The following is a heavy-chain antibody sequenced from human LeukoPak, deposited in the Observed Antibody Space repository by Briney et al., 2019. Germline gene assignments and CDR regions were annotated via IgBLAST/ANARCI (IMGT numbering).Heavy chain of an antibody. J-gene: IGHJ4*02. D-gene: IGHD6-13*01. CDR1: GFTFSSYG. V-gene: IGHV3-30*03. CDR3: ARDWAGFTAPGPFDY. CDR2: ISYDGSNK. Sequence: PGGSLRLSCAASGFTFSSYGMHWVRQAPGKGLEWVAVISYDGSNKYYADSVKGRFTISRDNSRNTLYLQMSSLRADDTAVYYCARDWAGFTAPGPFDYWGQGIPVIVSS.